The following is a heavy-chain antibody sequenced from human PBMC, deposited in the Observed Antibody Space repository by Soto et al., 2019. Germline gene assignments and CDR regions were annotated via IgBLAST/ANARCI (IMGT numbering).Heavy chain of an antibody. CDR1: GFTVSSNY. D-gene: IGHD3-3*01. Sequence: EVQLVESGGGLVQPGGSPRLSCAASGFTVSSNYMSWVRQAPGKGLEWVSVIYSGGSTYYADSVKGRFTISRDNSKNTLYLQMNSLRAEDTAVYYCASTYYDFWSGYQNPRFDPWGQGTLVTVSS. CDR3: ASTYYDFWSGYQNPRFDP. J-gene: IGHJ5*02. V-gene: IGHV3-66*01. CDR2: IYSGGST.